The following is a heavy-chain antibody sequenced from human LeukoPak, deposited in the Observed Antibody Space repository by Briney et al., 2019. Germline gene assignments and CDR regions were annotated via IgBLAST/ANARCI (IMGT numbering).Heavy chain of an antibody. CDR1: GFTFTSSA. D-gene: IGHD1-26*01. J-gene: IGHJ3*02. CDR3: AADEGGSYLNAFDI. V-gene: IGHV1-58*02. Sequence: SVKVSCKASGFTFTSSAMQWVRQARGQRLEWIGWIVVGSGNTNYAQKFQERVTITRDMSTSTAYMELSSLRSEDTAVYYCAADEGGSYLNAFDIWGQGTMVTVSS. CDR2: IVVGSGNT.